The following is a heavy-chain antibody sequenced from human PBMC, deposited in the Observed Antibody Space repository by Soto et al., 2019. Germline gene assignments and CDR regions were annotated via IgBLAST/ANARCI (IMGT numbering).Heavy chain of an antibody. J-gene: IGHJ5*02. Sequence: SVKVSCKASGGTFSSYAISWVRQAPGQGLEWMGGIIPIFGTANYAQKFQGRVTITADESTSTAYMELSSLRSEDTAVYYCARDTPYYDSSGHWFDPWGQGTLVTVSS. CDR2: IIPIFGTA. CDR3: ARDTPYYDSSGHWFDP. CDR1: GGTFSSYA. V-gene: IGHV1-69*13. D-gene: IGHD3-22*01.